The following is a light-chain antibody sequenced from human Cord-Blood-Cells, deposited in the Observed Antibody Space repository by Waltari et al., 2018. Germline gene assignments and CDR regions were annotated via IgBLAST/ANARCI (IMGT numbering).Light chain of an antibody. J-gene: IGKJ4*01. CDR1: QSVSSY. Sequence: EIVLTQSPATLSLSPGERATLSCRASQSVSSYLAWYQQKPGQAPRLLIYDASNRATGIPARFSGSGSGTDVTFTISSLEPEDFAVYYCQQRSNWLTFGGGTKVEIK. V-gene: IGKV3-11*01. CDR3: QQRSNWLT. CDR2: DAS.